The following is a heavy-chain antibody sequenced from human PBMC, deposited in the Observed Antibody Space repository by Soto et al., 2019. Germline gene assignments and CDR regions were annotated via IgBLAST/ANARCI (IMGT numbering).Heavy chain of an antibody. V-gene: IGHV5-51*01. CDR3: ERRKRSNDFDI. CDR2: IYPGDSDT. D-gene: IGHD1-26*01. CDR1: GYIFTSYL. Sequence: PGDSLNISCKCSGYIFTSYLIGFGRQMPGKGLEWMWIIYPGDSDTRYSPSFQVQVTISADKSISTAYLQWSSLKASDTAMYYCERRKRSNDFDIWGQGTMVTVSS. J-gene: IGHJ3*02.